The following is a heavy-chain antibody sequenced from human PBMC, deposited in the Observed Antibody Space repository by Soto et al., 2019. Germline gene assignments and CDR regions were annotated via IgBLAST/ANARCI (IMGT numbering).Heavy chain of an antibody. D-gene: IGHD2-2*01. Sequence: GGSLRLSCAASGFTFSDYWMSWVRQAPGKGLEWVANIKEDGSETNFVDSVKGRFTISRDNAKNSLYLQMNSLRAEDTAVYYCARGGEGRGYCISATCQNMDPSGQGTLVTVSS. V-gene: IGHV3-7*01. J-gene: IGHJ5*02. CDR2: IKEDGSET. CDR1: GFTFSDYW. CDR3: ARGGEGRGYCISATCQNMDP.